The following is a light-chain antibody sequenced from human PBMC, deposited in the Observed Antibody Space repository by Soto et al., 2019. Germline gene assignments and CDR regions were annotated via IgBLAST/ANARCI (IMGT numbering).Light chain of an antibody. J-gene: IGLJ2*01. CDR1: SSDVGGYNY. V-gene: IGLV2-8*01. CDR3: NSYAGSNNLV. CDR2: EVS. Sequence: ALTQPPSASWSPGQSVTISCTGTSSDVGGYNYVSWYQQHPGKAPKLMIYEVSKRPSGVPDRFSGSKSGNTASLTVSGLQAEDEADYYCNSYAGSNNLVFGGGTKLTVL.